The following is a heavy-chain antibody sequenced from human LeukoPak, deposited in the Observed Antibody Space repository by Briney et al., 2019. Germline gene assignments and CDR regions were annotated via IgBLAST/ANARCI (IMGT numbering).Heavy chain of an antibody. V-gene: IGHV3-21*01. CDR3: ARDKDCSGGSCYDAFDI. J-gene: IGHJ3*02. Sequence: GGSLRLSCAASGFTFSSYSMNWVRQAPGKGLEWVSSISSSSSYIYYADSVKGRFTISRDNAKNSLYLQMNGLRAEDTAVYYCARDKDCSGGSCYDAFDIWGQGTMVTVSS. D-gene: IGHD2-15*01. CDR1: GFTFSSYS. CDR2: ISSSSSYI.